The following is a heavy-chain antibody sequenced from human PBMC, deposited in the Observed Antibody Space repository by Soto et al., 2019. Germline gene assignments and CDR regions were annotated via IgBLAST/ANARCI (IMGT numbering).Heavy chain of an antibody. D-gene: IGHD2-2*01. J-gene: IGHJ6*03. CDR2: ISSSSSTI. CDR3: AREGYCSSTSCRRSGGYYYYYMDV. V-gene: IGHV3-48*02. Sequence: GGSLRLSCAASGFTFSSYSMNWVRQAPGKGLEWVSYISSSSSTIYYADSVKGRFTISRDNAKNSLYLQMNSLRDEDTAVYYCAREGYCSSTSCRRSGGYYYYYMDVSGKGTTVTVSS. CDR1: GFTFSSYS.